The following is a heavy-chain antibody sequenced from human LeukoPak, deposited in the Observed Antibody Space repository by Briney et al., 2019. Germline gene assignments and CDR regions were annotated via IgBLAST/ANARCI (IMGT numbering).Heavy chain of an antibody. V-gene: IGHV3-30-3*01. CDR2: ISYDGSNK. J-gene: IGHJ4*02. D-gene: IGHD3-22*01. CDR3: ARGRATMIVVAPPRD. Sequence: GGSLRLSCAASGFTFSSYAMHWVRQAPGKGLEWVAVISYDGSNKYYADSVKGRFTISRDNSKNTLYLQMNSLRAEDTAVYYCARGRATMIVVAPPRDWGQGTLVTVSS. CDR1: GFTFSSYA.